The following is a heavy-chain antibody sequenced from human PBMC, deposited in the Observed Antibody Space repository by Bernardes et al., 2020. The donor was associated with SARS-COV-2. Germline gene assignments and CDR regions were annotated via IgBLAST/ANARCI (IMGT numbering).Heavy chain of an antibody. CDR3: AGGDYPQGGDY. J-gene: IGHJ4*02. CDR1: GFTLNSNA. Sequence: VGSLIRSCAASGFTLNSNAMTWVRQAPGQGLEWVSVISNNGDNTKYADSVKGRFTISRDNSKNSLFLQMNSLRADDTAVYYCAGGDYPQGGDYWGQGTLVTVAS. CDR2: ISNNGDNT. D-gene: IGHD4-17*01. V-gene: IGHV3-23*01.